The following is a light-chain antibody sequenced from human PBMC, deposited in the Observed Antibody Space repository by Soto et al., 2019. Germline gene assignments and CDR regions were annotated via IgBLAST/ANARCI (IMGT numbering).Light chain of an antibody. CDR2: AAS. J-gene: IGKJ3*01. CDR3: PQSFNPPFT. CDR1: QTAASY. V-gene: IGKV1-39*01. Sequence: IQMTQSPSSLSASVGDRVTITCGASQTAASYLNWYQQRPGKAPKLLIRAASRLESGVPARFSGSGSGTAFTLTISSLPPEDVATYYCPQSFNPPFTFGPGTKVDV.